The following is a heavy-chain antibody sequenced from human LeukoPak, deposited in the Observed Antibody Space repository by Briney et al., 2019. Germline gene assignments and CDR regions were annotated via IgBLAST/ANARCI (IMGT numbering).Heavy chain of an antibody. Sequence: GGSLRLSCAASGFTFSSYGMHWVRQAPGKGLEWVAVISYDGSNKYYADSVKGRFTISRDNSKNTLYLQINSLRAEDTAVYYCARDLSIAAAGTRNDYWGQGTLVTVSS. CDR3: ARDLSIAAAGTRNDY. V-gene: IGHV3-30*03. CDR1: GFTFSSYG. CDR2: ISYDGSNK. D-gene: IGHD6-13*01. J-gene: IGHJ4*02.